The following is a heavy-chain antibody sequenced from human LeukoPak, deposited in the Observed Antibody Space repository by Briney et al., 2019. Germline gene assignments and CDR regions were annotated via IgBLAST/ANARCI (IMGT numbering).Heavy chain of an antibody. Sequence: SQTLSLTCAVSGGSISSGGYSWSWIRQPPGKGLEWIGYVYHSGSTYYNPSLKSRVTISVDRSKNQFSLKLSYVTAADTAVYYCASFTDGAALFDYWGQGTLVTVSS. CDR3: ASFTDGAALFDY. V-gene: IGHV4-30-2*01. J-gene: IGHJ4*02. CDR2: VYHSGST. D-gene: IGHD1-26*01. CDR1: GGSISSGGYS.